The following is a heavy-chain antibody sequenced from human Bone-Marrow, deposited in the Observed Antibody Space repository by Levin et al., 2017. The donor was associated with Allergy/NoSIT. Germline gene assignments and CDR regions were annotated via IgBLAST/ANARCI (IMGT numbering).Heavy chain of an antibody. CDR3: ARVRVGATASWFDP. CDR2: IYYSGST. J-gene: IGHJ5*02. V-gene: IGHV4-59*01. CDR1: GGSISSYY. D-gene: IGHD1-26*01. Sequence: SQTLSLTCPVSGGSISSYYWSWIRQPPGKGLEWIGYIYYSGSTNYNPSLKSRVTISVDTSKNQFSLKLSSVTAADTAVYYCARVRVGATASWFDPWGQGTLVTVSS.